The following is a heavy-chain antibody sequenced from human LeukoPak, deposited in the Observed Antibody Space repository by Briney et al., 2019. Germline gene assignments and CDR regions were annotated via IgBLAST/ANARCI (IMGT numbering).Heavy chain of an antibody. V-gene: IGHV3-53*01. Sequence: GGSLRLSCAASGFTVSSNYMSWVRQAPGKGLEWVSVIYSGGSTYYADSVKGRFTISRDNSKNTLYLQMNSLRAEDTAVYYCAKAGDVLLWFGELLGNFDYWGQGTLVTVSS. J-gene: IGHJ4*02. CDR3: AKAGDVLLWFGELLGNFDY. CDR1: GFTVSSNY. D-gene: IGHD3-10*01. CDR2: IYSGGST.